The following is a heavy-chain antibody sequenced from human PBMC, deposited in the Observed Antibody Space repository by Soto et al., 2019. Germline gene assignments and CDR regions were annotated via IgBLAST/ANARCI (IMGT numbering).Heavy chain of an antibody. CDR1: GGSFSGYY. Sequence: SETLSLTCAVYGGSFSGYYWSWIRQPPGKGLEWIGEINHSGSTNYNPSLKSRVTVSVYTSKNQFSLKLSSVTAADTAVYYCARGFRGSCYLFDPWGQGTLVTVS. D-gene: IGHD2-15*01. CDR3: ARGFRGSCYLFDP. J-gene: IGHJ5*02. V-gene: IGHV4-34*01. CDR2: INHSGST.